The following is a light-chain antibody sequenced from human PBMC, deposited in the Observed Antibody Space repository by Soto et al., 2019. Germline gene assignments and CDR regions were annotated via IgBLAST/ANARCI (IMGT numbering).Light chain of an antibody. CDR2: AAS. Sequence: DIQMTQSPSSLSASVGDRVTITCRASQSISSYLNWYQQKPGKAPKLLIYAASSLQSGVPSRFSGSGSGTDFTLAISRLQPEDFSTYYCQQSYSTLQTLGGGTQVEIK. V-gene: IGKV1-39*01. CDR3: QQSYSTLQT. J-gene: IGKJ4*01. CDR1: QSISSY.